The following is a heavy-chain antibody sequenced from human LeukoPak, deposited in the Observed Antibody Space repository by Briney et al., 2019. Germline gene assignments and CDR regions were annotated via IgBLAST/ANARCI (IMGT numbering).Heavy chain of an antibody. Sequence: GGSLRLSCAASGFTVSSNYMSWVRQAPGKGLEWVSVIYSGGSTYYADSVKGRFTISRDNSKNTLYLQMNSLRAEDTGVYYCARYRYSGSYPLDYWGQGTLVTVSS. V-gene: IGHV3-53*01. J-gene: IGHJ4*02. CDR3: ARYRYSGSYPLDY. CDR2: IYSGGST. CDR1: GFTVSSNY. D-gene: IGHD1-26*01.